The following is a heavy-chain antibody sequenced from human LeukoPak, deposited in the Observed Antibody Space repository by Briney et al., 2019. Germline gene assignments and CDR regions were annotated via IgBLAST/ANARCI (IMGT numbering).Heavy chain of an antibody. CDR1: GFTFSGSA. Sequence: GGSLRLSCATSGFTFSGSAMHWVRQASGKGLEWVGRIRSKANSYATAYAASVKGRFTISRDDSKNTAYLQMNSLKTEDTAVYYCTGGSSTDFDYWGQGTLVTVSS. D-gene: IGHD6-13*01. CDR3: TGGSSTDFDY. J-gene: IGHJ4*02. CDR2: IRSKANSYAT. V-gene: IGHV3-73*01.